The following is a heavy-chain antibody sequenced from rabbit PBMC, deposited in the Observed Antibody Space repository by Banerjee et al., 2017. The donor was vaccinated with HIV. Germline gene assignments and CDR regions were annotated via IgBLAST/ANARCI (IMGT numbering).Heavy chain of an antibody. J-gene: IGHJ4*01. CDR1: GIDFSSYYY. V-gene: IGHV1S40*01. D-gene: IGHD8-1*01. Sequence: QSLEESGGGLVKPGGTLTLTCKASGIDFSSYYYMCWVRQAPGKGLELIACIYTSSGSTWYASWVNGRFTISKTSSTTVTLQMTSLTAADTATYFCARDISGSTYYFDLWGQGTLVTV. CDR3: ARDISGSTYYFDL. CDR2: IYTSSGST.